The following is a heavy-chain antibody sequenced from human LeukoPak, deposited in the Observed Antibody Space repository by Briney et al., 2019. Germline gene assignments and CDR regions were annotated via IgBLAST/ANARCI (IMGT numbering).Heavy chain of an antibody. CDR1: GGSISPYY. V-gene: IGHV4-59*01. CDR2: IYYSGNT. D-gene: IGHD3-10*02. CDR3: ARSTGSTMFIDY. J-gene: IGHJ4*02. Sequence: PSETLSLTCTVSGGSISPYYWSWIRQPPGKCLEWLGYIYYSGNTDYNPSLKSRVAISVDTSKNQFSLKLSSVTAADTAVYYCARSTGSTMFIDYWGQGTLVTVSS.